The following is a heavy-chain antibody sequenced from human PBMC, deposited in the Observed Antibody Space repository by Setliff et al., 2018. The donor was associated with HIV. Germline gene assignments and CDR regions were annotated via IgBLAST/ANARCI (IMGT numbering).Heavy chain of an antibody. CDR1: RFTFSAFG. D-gene: IGHD1-26*01. CDR3: ARDRYSGSSTDY. V-gene: IGHV3-30*02. Sequence: GGSLRLSCAASRFTFSAFGMHWVRQAPGKGLEWVAFIRYDGSNKYYADSVKGRFTISRDNANNSVYLQMNSLRAEDTAVYYCARDRYSGSSTDYWGQGTLVTVSS. J-gene: IGHJ4*02. CDR2: IRYDGSNK.